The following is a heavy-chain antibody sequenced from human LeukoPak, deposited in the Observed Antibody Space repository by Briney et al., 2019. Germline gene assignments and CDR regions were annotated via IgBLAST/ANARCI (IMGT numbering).Heavy chain of an antibody. CDR3: ARDPSYSSSPGFDY. J-gene: IGHJ4*02. D-gene: IGHD6-6*01. V-gene: IGHV1-18*01. CDR1: GYTFTSYG. Sequence: ASVKVSCKASGYTFTSYGISWVRQAPGQGLEWMGWISAYNGNTNYAQKFQGRVTMTRDTSISTAYMEMSRLRSDDTAVYYCARDPSYSSSPGFDYWGQGTLVTVSS. CDR2: ISAYNGNT.